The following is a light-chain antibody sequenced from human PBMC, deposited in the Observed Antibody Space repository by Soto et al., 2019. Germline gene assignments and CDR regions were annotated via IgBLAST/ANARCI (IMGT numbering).Light chain of an antibody. CDR2: DVS. V-gene: IGLV2-14*03. Sequence: QSALTQPASVSGSPGQSITISCTGTSSDVGGYNYVSWYQQHPGKDPKLLIYDVSNRPSGVANRFSGSKSGNTASLTISGLQAEDEADYDCSSYTSSSTLYVFGTGTKVTVL. J-gene: IGLJ1*01. CDR1: SSDVGGYNY. CDR3: SSYTSSSTLYV.